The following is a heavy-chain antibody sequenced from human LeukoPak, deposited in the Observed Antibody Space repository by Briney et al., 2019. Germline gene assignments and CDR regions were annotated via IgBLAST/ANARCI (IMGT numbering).Heavy chain of an antibody. J-gene: IGHJ5*02. Sequence: SETLSLTCAVYGGSFSGHYWSWIRQPPGKGLEWIGEINHSGSTNYNPSLKSRVTISVDTSKNQFSLKLSSVTAADTAVYYCARDGYCSSTSCYGEGDINWFDPWGQGTLVTVSS. V-gene: IGHV4-34*01. CDR2: INHSGST. CDR3: ARDGYCSSTSCYGEGDINWFDP. D-gene: IGHD2-2*01. CDR1: GGSFSGHY.